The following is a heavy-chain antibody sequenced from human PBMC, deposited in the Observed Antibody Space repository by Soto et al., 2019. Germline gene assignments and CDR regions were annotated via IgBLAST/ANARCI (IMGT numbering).Heavy chain of an antibody. V-gene: IGHV1-46*02. D-gene: IGHD3-3*01. Sequence: EASVKVSCKASGYTFDRYYMHWVRQAPGQGLEWMGMINPSGAITSYAQKFKGRVTMTRDTSTSTLYMELSSLRSDDTAMYYCTRGSFLEWSYMDVWGQGTTVTVSS. CDR2: INPSGAIT. J-gene: IGHJ6*02. CDR3: TRGSFLEWSYMDV. CDR1: GYTFDRYY.